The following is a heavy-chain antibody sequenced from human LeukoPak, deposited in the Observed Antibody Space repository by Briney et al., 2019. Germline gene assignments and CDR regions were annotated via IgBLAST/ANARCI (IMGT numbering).Heavy chain of an antibody. D-gene: IGHD3-10*01. CDR3: ARVYYGSGSYFDY. Sequence: PSETLSLTCTVSGGSISSYYWSWIRQPPGKGLEWIGYIYYSGSTDYNPSLKSRVTISVDTSKNQFSLKLSSVTAADTAVYYCARVYYGSGSYFDYWGQGTLVTVSS. J-gene: IGHJ4*02. V-gene: IGHV4-59*01. CDR1: GGSISSYY. CDR2: IYYSGST.